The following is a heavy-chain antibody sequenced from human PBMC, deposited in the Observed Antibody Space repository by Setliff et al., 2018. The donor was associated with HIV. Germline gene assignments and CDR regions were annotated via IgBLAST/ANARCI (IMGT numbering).Heavy chain of an antibody. CDR1: GGSITSADYY. V-gene: IGHV4-61*02. Sequence: KPSETLSLTCTVSGGSITSADYYWTWIRQPAGKGLEWIGRFSVPGTTNYGPSFKSRLTIWVDMSKNQFSLKLTSVTAADTAVYYCARRKGGYGLDVWGQGTTVTVS. D-gene: IGHD3-16*01. J-gene: IGHJ6*02. CDR3: ARRKGGYGLDV. CDR2: FSVPGTT.